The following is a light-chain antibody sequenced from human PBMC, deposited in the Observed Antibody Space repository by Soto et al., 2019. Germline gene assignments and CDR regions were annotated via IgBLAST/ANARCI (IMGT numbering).Light chain of an antibody. Sequence: EIVLTQSPGPLSWSPGERATLSCRASQSVSSSYLAWYQQKPGQAPRLLIYGASSRATGIPDRFSGSGSGTDFTLTISRLEPEDFAVYYCQQYGSSRLTFGGGTKVDIK. CDR1: QSVSSSY. V-gene: IGKV3-20*01. CDR3: QQYGSSRLT. CDR2: GAS. J-gene: IGKJ4*01.